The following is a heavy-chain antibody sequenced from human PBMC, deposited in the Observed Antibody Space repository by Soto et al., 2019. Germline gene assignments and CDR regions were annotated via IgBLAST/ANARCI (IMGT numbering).Heavy chain of an antibody. CDR2: IYYSGST. D-gene: IGHD3-3*01. CDR3: ARGSITIFGVAPFDP. J-gene: IGHJ5*02. Sequence: PSETLSLTCTVSGGSISSYYWSWIRRPPGKGLEWIGYIYYSGSTNYNPSLKSRVTISVDTSKNQFSLKLSSVTAADTAVYYCARGSITIFGVAPFDPWGQGTLVTVSS. CDR1: GGSISSYY. V-gene: IGHV4-59*01.